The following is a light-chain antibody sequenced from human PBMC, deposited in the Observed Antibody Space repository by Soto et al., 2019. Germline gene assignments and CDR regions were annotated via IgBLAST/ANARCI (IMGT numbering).Light chain of an antibody. CDR3: QQYGSSPGFT. J-gene: IGKJ3*01. V-gene: IGKV3-20*01. Sequence: EIVLTQSPGTLSLSPGERATLSCRASQSVSSSYLAWCQQKPGQAPRLLIYGASSRATGSPDGFSGSGSGTDFTLTISRLEPEDFVVYYCQQYGSSPGFTFGPGTKVDIK. CDR1: QSVSSSY. CDR2: GAS.